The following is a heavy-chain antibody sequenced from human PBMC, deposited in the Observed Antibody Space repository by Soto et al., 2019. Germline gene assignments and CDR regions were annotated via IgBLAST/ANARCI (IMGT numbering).Heavy chain of an antibody. D-gene: IGHD3-22*01. CDR2: VYYSGTT. Sequence: SETLSLTCTVSGDSVSNTNYFWSWIRQPPGKGLEWIGYVYYSGTTDYNPSFKSRVTMSVDPSKNQFSLKLSSVTAADTAVYYCARVQVDSSGYPFDYWGQGTLVTVPS. J-gene: IGHJ4*02. CDR3: ARVQVDSSGYPFDY. CDR1: GDSVSNTNYF. V-gene: IGHV4-61*01.